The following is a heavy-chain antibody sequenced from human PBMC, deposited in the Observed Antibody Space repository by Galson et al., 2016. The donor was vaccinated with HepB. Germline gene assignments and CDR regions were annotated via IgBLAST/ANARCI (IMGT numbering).Heavy chain of an antibody. D-gene: IGHD1-26*01. Sequence: PALVKPTQTVTLTCTFSGFSLSTGGVGVAWIRQPPGKAPEWLALIYWDDDKRYSPSLKDRLTLTKDTSKNQVVLTMTNMDPVDTATYYCAHRYTAGTHSFDIWGHGTMVTVSS. J-gene: IGHJ3*02. CDR1: GFSLSTGGVG. CDR2: IYWDDDK. V-gene: IGHV2-5*02. CDR3: AHRYTAGTHSFDI.